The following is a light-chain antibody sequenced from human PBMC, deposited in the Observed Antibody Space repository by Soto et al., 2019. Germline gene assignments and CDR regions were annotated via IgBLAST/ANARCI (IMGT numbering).Light chain of an antibody. J-gene: IGLJ3*02. CDR1: NIGSKD. Sequence: SYELTQPPSVSVAPGKTARIPCGGTNIGSKDVHWYQQKPGQAPVLVIYYDSDRPSGIPERFSGSNSGNTATLTISRVEAGDEDDHYCQVSHTSSDHRGVFGGGTKLTVL. CDR2: YDS. V-gene: IGLV3-21*04. CDR3: QVSHTSSDHRGV.